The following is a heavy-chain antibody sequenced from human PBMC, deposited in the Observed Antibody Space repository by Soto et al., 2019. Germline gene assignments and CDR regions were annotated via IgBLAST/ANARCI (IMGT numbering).Heavy chain of an antibody. J-gene: IGHJ5*02. V-gene: IGHV3-21*01. Sequence: EVQLVESGGGLVKPGGSLRLSCAASGFTFSSYSMNWVRQAPGKGLEWVSSISSSSSYIYYADSVKGRFTISRDNAKNSLYLQMNSLRAEDTAVYYCASCSGWYYDPPGWFDPWGQGTLVTVSS. CDR2: ISSSSSYI. CDR1: GFTFSSYS. CDR3: ASCSGWYYDPPGWFDP. D-gene: IGHD3-3*01.